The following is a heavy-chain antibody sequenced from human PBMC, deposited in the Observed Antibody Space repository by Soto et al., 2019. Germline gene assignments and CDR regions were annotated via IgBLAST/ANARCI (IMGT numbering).Heavy chain of an antibody. Sequence: QVQLQESGPGLVKPSETLSLTCTVSGGSISSLHWSWIRQPPGKGVEWIGSIHYSGSTNYNPSLESRVTISVDTSKNQFSLKLSSVTAADTAVYYCARSMDVTLTVVDRDEYFDSWGQGTLVTVSS. V-gene: IGHV4-59*01. CDR3: ARSMDVTLTVVDRDEYFDS. CDR1: GGSISSLH. CDR2: IHYSGST. D-gene: IGHD3-22*01. J-gene: IGHJ4*02.